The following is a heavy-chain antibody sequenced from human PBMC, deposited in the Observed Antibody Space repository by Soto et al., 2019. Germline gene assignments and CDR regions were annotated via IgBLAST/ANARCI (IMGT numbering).Heavy chain of an antibody. V-gene: IGHV3-11*06. CDR3: AKLPWEVAPS. J-gene: IGHJ5*02. CDR2: ISTSGIYT. Sequence: GGYLRLSCAASGFTFSDYYMSWVRQAPGKGLEWVSYISTSGIYTNYADSVKGRFTISRDNADNSLYLQMNSLRPEDTAVYYCAKLPWEVAPSWGQGTLVTVSS. D-gene: IGHD1-26*01. CDR1: GFTFSDYY.